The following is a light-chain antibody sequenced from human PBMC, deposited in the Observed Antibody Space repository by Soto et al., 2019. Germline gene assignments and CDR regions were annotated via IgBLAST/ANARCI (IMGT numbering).Light chain of an antibody. CDR1: QSVSSY. J-gene: IGKJ4*01. Sequence: EIVLTQSPATLSLSPGERATLSCRASQSVSSYLAWYQQKPGQAPRLLIYDASNRATGIPARFSGSGSGTDFTLTISSLEPEDFAVYYCQHSLTFGGGTKVDSK. CDR3: QHSLT. CDR2: DAS. V-gene: IGKV3-11*01.